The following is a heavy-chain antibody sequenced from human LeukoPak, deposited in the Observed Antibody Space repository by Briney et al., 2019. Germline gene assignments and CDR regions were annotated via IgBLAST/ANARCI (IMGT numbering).Heavy chain of an antibody. Sequence: PGGSMRLSCAASGFTFSSYAMHWVRQAPGKGLEWVAVISYDGSNKYYADSVKGRFTISRDNSKNTLYLQMNSLRAEDTAVYYCARDGSGFWSGYSRRDGMDVWGQGTTVTVSS. J-gene: IGHJ6*02. CDR1: GFTFSSYA. CDR3: ARDGSGFWSGYSRRDGMDV. CDR2: ISYDGSNK. D-gene: IGHD3-3*01. V-gene: IGHV3-30-3*01.